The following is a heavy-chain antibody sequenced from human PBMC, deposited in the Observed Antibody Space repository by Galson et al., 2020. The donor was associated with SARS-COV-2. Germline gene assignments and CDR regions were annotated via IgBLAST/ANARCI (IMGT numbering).Heavy chain of an antibody. J-gene: IGHJ6*02. V-gene: IGHV3-30*18. CDR3: AKAGGPVVDYYGSGSYYRGSSYYYYYGMDV. Sequence: TGGSLRLSCAASGFTFSSYGMHWVRQAPGKGLEWVAVISYDGSNKYYADSVKGRFTISRDNSKNTLYLQMNSLRAEDTAVYYCAKAGGPVVDYYGSGSYYRGSSYYYYYGMDVWGQGTTVTVSS. CDR1: GFTFSSYG. D-gene: IGHD3-10*01. CDR2: ISYDGSNK.